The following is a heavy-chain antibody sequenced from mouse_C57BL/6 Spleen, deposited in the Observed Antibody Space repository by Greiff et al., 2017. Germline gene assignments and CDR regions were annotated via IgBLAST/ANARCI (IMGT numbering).Heavy chain of an antibody. CDR1: GYAFSSSW. D-gene: IGHD1-1*01. J-gene: IGHJ1*03. CDR3: AKVTTVVATRYVDV. V-gene: IGHV1-82*01. CDR2: IYPGDGDT. Sequence: VQLQQSGPELVKPGASVKISCKASGYAFSSSWMNWVKQRPGKGLEWIGRIYPGDGDTNYNGKFKGKATLTADKSSSTAYRQLSSLTSEDSAVYFCAKVTTVVATRYVDVWGTGTTVTVSS.